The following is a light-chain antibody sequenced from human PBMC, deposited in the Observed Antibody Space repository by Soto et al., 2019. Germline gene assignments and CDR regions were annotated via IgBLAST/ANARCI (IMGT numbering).Light chain of an antibody. V-gene: IGKV3-20*01. Sequence: EIVLTQSPGTLSLSPGERATLSCTASQTVSTNYLAWYQQKPGQAPRLLIYGASSRATGIPDRFSGSGSGTDFILTISRLEPEDFALYSCQQYGSSPRTFGQGTKLEIK. CDR3: QQYGSSPRT. CDR1: QTVSTNY. CDR2: GAS. J-gene: IGKJ2*01.